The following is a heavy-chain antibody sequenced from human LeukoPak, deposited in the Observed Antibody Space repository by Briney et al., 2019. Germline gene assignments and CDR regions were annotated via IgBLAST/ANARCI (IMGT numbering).Heavy chain of an antibody. V-gene: IGHV1-18*01. CDR2: ISAYNGNT. Sequence: GASVKVSCKASGYTFTSYGISWVRQAPGQGLEWMGWISAYNGNTNYAQKLQGRVTITADKSTSTAYMELSSLRSEDTAVYYCARALNAIYDSSGYYPYYFDYWGQGTLVTVSS. J-gene: IGHJ4*02. D-gene: IGHD3-22*01. CDR1: GYTFTSYG. CDR3: ARALNAIYDSSGYYPYYFDY.